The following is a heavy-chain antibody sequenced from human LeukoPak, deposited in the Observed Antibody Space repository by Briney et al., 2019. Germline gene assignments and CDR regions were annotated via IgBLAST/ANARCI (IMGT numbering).Heavy chain of an antibody. D-gene: IGHD2-2*01. V-gene: IGHV1-69*04. CDR1: GYTFTGYY. J-gene: IGHJ3*02. Sequence: SVKVSCKASGYTFTGYYMHWVRQAPGQGLEWMGRIIPIVDIANYAQKFQGRVTITADKSTSTAYMELSSLRSEDTAVYYCAKVGCSSSSCLNAFDIWGQGTMVTVSS. CDR2: IIPIVDIA. CDR3: AKVGCSSSSCLNAFDI.